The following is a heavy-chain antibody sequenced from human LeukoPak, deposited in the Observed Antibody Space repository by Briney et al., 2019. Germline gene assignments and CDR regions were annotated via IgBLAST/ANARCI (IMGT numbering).Heavy chain of an antibody. CDR3: AKRVPSRGSDV. Sequence: QAGGSLSLSCTASGFTFSSYAMSWVRQAPAQGLEWVSGISGSDGRTNYADSVKGRFTISRDNSKNTLYLQMNSLRAEDTAVYYCAKRVPSRGSDVWGQGTMVTVSS. D-gene: IGHD3-10*01. CDR2: ISGSDGRT. CDR1: GFTFSSYA. V-gene: IGHV3-23*01. J-gene: IGHJ3*01.